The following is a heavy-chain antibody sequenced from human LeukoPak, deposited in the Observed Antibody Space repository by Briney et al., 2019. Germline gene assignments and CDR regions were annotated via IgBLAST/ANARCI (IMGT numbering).Heavy chain of an antibody. D-gene: IGHD3-10*01. V-gene: IGHV3-21*01. Sequence: MSGGSLRLSCAASGFTFSSYSMNWVRQAPGKGLEWVSSISSSSSYIYYADSVKGRFTISRDNSKNTLYLQMNSLRAEDTAVYYCARDASRVAGSGSYYGGCDIWGQGTMVTVSS. CDR1: GFTFSSYS. CDR3: ARDASRVAGSGSYYGGCDI. J-gene: IGHJ3*02. CDR2: ISSSSSYI.